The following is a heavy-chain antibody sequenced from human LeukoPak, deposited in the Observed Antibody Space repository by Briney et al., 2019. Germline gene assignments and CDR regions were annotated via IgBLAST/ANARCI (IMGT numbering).Heavy chain of an antibody. D-gene: IGHD5-18*01. J-gene: IGHJ2*01. CDR3: ARASFSYGPSGRYWYFDL. V-gene: IGHV3-66*03. CDR1: GFTVSSNY. Sequence: GGSLRLSCAASGFTVSSNYMSWVRQAPGKGLEWVSVIYSCGSTYYADSVKGRFTISRDNSKNTLYLQMNSLRAEDTAVYYCARASFSYGPSGRYWYFDLWGRGTLVTVSS. CDR2: IYSCGST.